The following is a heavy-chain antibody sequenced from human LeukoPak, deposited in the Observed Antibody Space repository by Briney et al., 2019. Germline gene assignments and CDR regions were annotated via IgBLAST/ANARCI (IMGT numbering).Heavy chain of an antibody. CDR2: INPSGGST. V-gene: IGHV1-46*01. D-gene: IGHD3-10*01. CDR3: ARDGLMGGSGSYYNN. CDR1: GYTFTSYY. J-gene: IGHJ4*02. Sequence: ASVKVSCKASGYTFTSYYMHWVRQAPGQGLEWMGIINPSGGSTSYAQKFQGRVAMTRDTSTSTVYMELSSLRSEDTAVYYCARDGLMGGSGSYYNNWGQGTLVTVSS.